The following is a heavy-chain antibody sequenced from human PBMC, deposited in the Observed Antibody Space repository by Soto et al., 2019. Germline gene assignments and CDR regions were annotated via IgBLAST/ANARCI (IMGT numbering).Heavy chain of an antibody. CDR1: GFTFSSFE. CDR3: ARERAGDYGGTDFDY. D-gene: IGHD4-17*01. CDR2: IGRSGETI. Sequence: GGSLRLSCVGSGFTFSSFEMNWVRQTPGKGLEWLSYIGRSGETIYYADSVKGRFTISRDNAKSSLFLQMNGLRDEDTAMYYCARERAGDYGGTDFDYWGQGTLVTVSS. V-gene: IGHV3-48*03. J-gene: IGHJ4*02.